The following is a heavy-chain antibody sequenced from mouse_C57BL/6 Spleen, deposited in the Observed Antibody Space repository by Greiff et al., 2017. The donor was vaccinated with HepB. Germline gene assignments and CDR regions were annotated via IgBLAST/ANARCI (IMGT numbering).Heavy chain of an antibody. V-gene: IGHV1-50*01. CDR3: ARYQLRLPGYFDY. CDR2: IDPSDSYT. CDR1: GYTFTSYW. Sequence: QVQLQQPGAELVKPGASVKLSCKASGYTFTSYWMQWVKQRPGQGLEWIGEIDPSDSYTNYNQKFKGKATLTVDTSSSTAYMQLSSLTSEDSAVYYCARYQLRLPGYFDYWGQGTTLTVSS. J-gene: IGHJ2*01. D-gene: IGHD3-2*02.